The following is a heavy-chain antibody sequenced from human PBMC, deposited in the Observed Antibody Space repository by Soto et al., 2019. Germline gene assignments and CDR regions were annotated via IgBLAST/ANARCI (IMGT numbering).Heavy chain of an antibody. Sequence: GGSLRLSCAASGFTFSSYGMHWVRQAPGKGLEWVAVISYDGSNKYYADSVKGRFTISRDNSKNTLYLQMNSLRAEDTAVYYCAKDGEPVAGPDAFDIWGQGTMVTVSS. V-gene: IGHV3-30*18. D-gene: IGHD6-19*01. CDR2: ISYDGSNK. CDR3: AKDGEPVAGPDAFDI. J-gene: IGHJ3*02. CDR1: GFTFSSYG.